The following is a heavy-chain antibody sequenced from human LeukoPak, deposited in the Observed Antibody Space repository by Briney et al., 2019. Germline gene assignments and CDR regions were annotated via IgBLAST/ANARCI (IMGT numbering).Heavy chain of an antibody. V-gene: IGHV4-59*01. D-gene: IGHD6-19*01. CDR1: GGSISSYY. CDR3: ARQVCSGCPENYFDY. CDR2: IYYSGST. J-gene: IGHJ4*02. Sequence: PSETLSLTCTVSGGSISSYYWSWIRQPPGKGLEWIGYIYYSGSTNYNPSLKSRVTISVDTSKNQFSLKLSSVTAADTAVYYCARQVCSGCPENYFDYWGQGTLVTVSS.